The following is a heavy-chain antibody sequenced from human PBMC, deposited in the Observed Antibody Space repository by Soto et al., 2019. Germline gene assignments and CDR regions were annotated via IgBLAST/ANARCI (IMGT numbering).Heavy chain of an antibody. CDR3: ARAESSSRTGFDY. Sequence: PSETLSLTCAVSGGSITSGAYSWSWIRQPPGKVLEWLGYISQSGSTYYNPSLKSRVTISVDTSKNQFSLKLSSVTAADTAVYYCARAESSSRTGFDYWGQGTLVTVS. J-gene: IGHJ4*02. V-gene: IGHV4-30-2*01. CDR2: ISQSGST. D-gene: IGHD6-6*01. CDR1: GGSITSGAYS.